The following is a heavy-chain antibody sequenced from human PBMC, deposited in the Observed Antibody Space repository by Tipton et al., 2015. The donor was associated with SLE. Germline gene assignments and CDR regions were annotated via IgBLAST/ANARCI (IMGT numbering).Heavy chain of an antibody. CDR2: IYYSGST. J-gene: IGHJ5*02. D-gene: IGHD6-13*01. CDR3: ARDQQLVQGWFDP. Sequence: RSLRLSCTVSGDSISSGGYYWSWIRQHPGKGLEWIGYIYYSGSTYYNPSLKSRVTISVDTSKNQFSLKLSSVTAADTAVYYCARDQQLVQGWFDPWGQGTLVTVSS. CDR1: GDSISSGGYY. V-gene: IGHV4-31*02.